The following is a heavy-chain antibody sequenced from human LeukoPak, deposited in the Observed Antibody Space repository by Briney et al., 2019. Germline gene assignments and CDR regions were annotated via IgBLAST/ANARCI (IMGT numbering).Heavy chain of an antibody. V-gene: IGHV4-31*03. CDR1: GGSISSGGYY. Sequence: PSETLSLTCTVSGGSISSGGYYWSWIRQHPGKGLEWTGYINYIGSTYYNPSLKSRITISVDTSKNQFSLYLSSVTAADTAVYYCARTVSSASLFFDYWGQGTLVTVPS. D-gene: IGHD6-25*01. CDR3: ARTVSSASLFFDY. CDR2: INYIGST. J-gene: IGHJ4*02.